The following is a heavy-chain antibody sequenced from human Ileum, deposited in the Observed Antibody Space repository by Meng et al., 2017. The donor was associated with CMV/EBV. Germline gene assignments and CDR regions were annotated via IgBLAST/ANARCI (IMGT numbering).Heavy chain of an antibody. CDR3: AGAGFDI. V-gene: IGHV3-21*01. J-gene: IGHJ4*02. Sequence: LRLSWAASGLIFSDYGMNWVRQTTGKGLEWVSSISSSSEYIYYSNSVKGRFTISRDNAKNSLYLQMNSLRDEDTAVYYCAGAGFDIGGQGTLVTVSS. CDR1: GLIFSDYG. CDR2: ISSSSEYI. D-gene: IGHD3-9*01.